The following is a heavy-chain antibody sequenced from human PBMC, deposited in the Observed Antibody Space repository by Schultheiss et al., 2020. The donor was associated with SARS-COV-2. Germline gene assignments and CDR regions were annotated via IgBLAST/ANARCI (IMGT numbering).Heavy chain of an antibody. J-gene: IGHJ4*02. Sequence: GGSLRLSCAASGFTFSSYSMNWVRQAPGKGLEWVSSISSSSSYIYYADSVKGRFTISRDNAKNSLYLQMNSLRAEDTAVYYCARGEMATITLDYWGQGTLVTVSS. V-gene: IGHV3-21*04. CDR1: GFTFSSYS. CDR2: ISSSSSYI. D-gene: IGHD5-24*01. CDR3: ARGEMATITLDY.